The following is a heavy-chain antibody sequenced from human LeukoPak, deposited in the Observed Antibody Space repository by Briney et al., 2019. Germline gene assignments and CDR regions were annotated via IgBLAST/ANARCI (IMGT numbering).Heavy chain of an antibody. Sequence: SETLSLTCTVSGGSISSSPYYWGWIRQPPGKGLEWIGTIYYSGRTYYNPSLKSRVTISVDTSKNQFSLKLSSVTAADTAVYYCAREGLRGRRYYDILTGPNWFDPWGQGTLVTVSS. V-gene: IGHV4-39*07. CDR2: IYYSGRT. J-gene: IGHJ5*02. CDR1: GGSISSSPYY. CDR3: AREGLRGRRYYDILTGPNWFDP. D-gene: IGHD3-9*01.